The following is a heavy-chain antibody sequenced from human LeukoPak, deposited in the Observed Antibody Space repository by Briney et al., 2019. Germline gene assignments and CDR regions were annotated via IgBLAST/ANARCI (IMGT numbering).Heavy chain of an antibody. CDR3: ASVTTVTTKGHGAFDI. J-gene: IGHJ3*02. V-gene: IGHV1-18*01. CDR2: ISAYNGNT. Sequence: ASVKVSCKASGYTFTSYGISWVRQAPGQGLEWMGWISAYNGNTNYAQKLQGRVTMTTDTSTSTAYMELRSLRSDDTALYYCASVTTVTTKGHGAFDIWGQGTMVTVSS. D-gene: IGHD4-17*01. CDR1: GYTFTSYG.